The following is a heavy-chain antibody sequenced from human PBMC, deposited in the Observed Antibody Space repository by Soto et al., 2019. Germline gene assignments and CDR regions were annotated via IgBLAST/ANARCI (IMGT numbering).Heavy chain of an antibody. D-gene: IGHD3-3*01. CDR1: GGSISSYY. CDR3: ARAQNGYDFWSGPKYGMDV. J-gene: IGHJ6*02. Sequence: QVQLQESGPGLVKPSETLSLTCTVSGGSISSYYWSWIRQPPGKGLEWMGYIYYSGSTNYNPSLKGRVTISVDTSKNQFSLKLSSVTAADTAVYYCARAQNGYDFWSGPKYGMDVWGQGTTVTVSS. V-gene: IGHV4-59*01. CDR2: IYYSGST.